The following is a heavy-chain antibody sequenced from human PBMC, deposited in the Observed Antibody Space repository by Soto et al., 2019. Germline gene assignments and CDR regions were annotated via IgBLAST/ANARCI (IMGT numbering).Heavy chain of an antibody. Sequence: QVQLVQSGAEVKKPGSSVKVSCKASGGTFSSYAISWVRQAPGQGLEWMGGIIPIFGTANYAQKFQGRVTITADESTSKAYMELSSLRSEDTAVYYCARGGGYCSGGSCYSGGVDWFDPWCQGTLVTVSS. J-gene: IGHJ5*02. CDR1: GGTFSSYA. V-gene: IGHV1-69*01. D-gene: IGHD2-15*01. CDR3: ARGGGYCSGGSCYSGGVDWFDP. CDR2: IIPIFGTA.